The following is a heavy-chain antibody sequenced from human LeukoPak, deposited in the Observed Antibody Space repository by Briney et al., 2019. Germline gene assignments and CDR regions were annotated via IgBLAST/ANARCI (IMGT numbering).Heavy chain of an antibody. Sequence: GGSLRLSCVVSGFTVSNNYMTWVRQAPGMGLEWVSVIYSGGTTYYADSVKGRFTISRDNSKNTLYLQMNSLRGEDTAVYYCARPTSSLAFDIWGQGTVVIVSS. CDR2: IYSGGTT. J-gene: IGHJ3*02. CDR1: GFTVSNNY. CDR3: ARPTSSLAFDI. D-gene: IGHD2-2*01. V-gene: IGHV3-53*01.